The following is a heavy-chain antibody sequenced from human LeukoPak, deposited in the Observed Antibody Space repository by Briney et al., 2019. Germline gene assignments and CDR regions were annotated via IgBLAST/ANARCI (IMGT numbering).Heavy chain of an antibody. CDR2: VLSSGAA. D-gene: IGHD6-19*01. V-gene: IGHV3-53*01. CDR3: VRCGYSSGWYRN. Sequence: GGSLRLSCAASGFTVSSNYMSWVRQAPGKGLEWVSVVLSSGAAYYADSVKGRFTISRDNSKNNLFLQMNIMTAEDTAIYYCVRCGYSSGWYRNWGQGTLVIVSS. J-gene: IGHJ4*02. CDR1: GFTVSSNY.